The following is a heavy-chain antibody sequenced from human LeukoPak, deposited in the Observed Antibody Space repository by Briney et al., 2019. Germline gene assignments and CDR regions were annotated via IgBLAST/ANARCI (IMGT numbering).Heavy chain of an antibody. D-gene: IGHD1-26*01. J-gene: IGHJ4*02. Sequence: VASVKVSCKASGDTFTSYYMHWVRQAPGQGLEWMGIINPSGGSTSYAQKFQGRVTMTRDMSTSTVYMELSSLRSEDTAVYYCARGNNIVGATAPAYFDYWGQGTLVTVSS. CDR1: GDTFTSYY. CDR2: INPSGGST. V-gene: IGHV1-46*01. CDR3: ARGNNIVGATAPAYFDY.